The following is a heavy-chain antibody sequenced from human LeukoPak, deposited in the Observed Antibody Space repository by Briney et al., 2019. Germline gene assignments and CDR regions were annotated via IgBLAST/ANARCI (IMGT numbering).Heavy chain of an antibody. CDR3: ARPPRGFGELHYMDV. CDR1: GYTFTGYY. V-gene: IGHV1-2*02. CDR2: INPNSGGT. D-gene: IGHD3-10*01. Sequence: GASVKVSCKASGYTFTGYYMHWVRQAPGQGLEWMGWINPNSGGTNYAQKFQGRVTMTRDTSISTAYMELSRLRSDDTAVYYCARPPRGFGELHYMDVWGKGTTVTVSS. J-gene: IGHJ6*03.